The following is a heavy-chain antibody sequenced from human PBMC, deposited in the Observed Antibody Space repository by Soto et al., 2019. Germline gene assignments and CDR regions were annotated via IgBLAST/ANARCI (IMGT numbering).Heavy chain of an antibody. CDR1: GYTFTSYG. Sequence: GASVKVSCKASGYTFTSYGISWVRQAPGQGLEWMGRIIPINGNTNYAQKLQGRVTITTDKSTSTAYMELSSLRSEDTAVYYCARATAPYCSGGSCDTHNDYWGQGTLVTVSS. CDR2: IIPINGNT. CDR3: ARATAPYCSGGSCDTHNDY. J-gene: IGHJ4*02. D-gene: IGHD2-15*01. V-gene: IGHV1-18*01.